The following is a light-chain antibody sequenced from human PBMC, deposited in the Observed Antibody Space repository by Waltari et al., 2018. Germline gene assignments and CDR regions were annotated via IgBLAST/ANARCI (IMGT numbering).Light chain of an antibody. Sequence: DIQMTQSPSAVSASVGDRVTITCRASQDISNYLAWFQQKPGKAPKRRIFAASSLQSGVPSRFSGSGSATEFTLTISNLQPEDFGTYYCLQDNTYPWTFGQGTRVDI. CDR2: AAS. CDR3: LQDNTYPWT. J-gene: IGKJ1*01. V-gene: IGKV1-17*03. CDR1: QDISNY.